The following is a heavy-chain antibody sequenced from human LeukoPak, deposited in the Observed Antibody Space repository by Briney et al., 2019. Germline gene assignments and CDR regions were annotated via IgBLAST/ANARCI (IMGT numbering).Heavy chain of an antibody. CDR2: INHSGST. J-gene: IGHJ6*02. D-gene: IGHD3-9*01. Sequence: SETLSLTCAVYGGSFSGHYWSWIRQPPGKGLEWIGEINHSGSTNYNPPLKSRVTISVDTSKNQFSLKLSSVTAADTAVYYCVLTRNYYGMDVWGQGTTVTVSS. CDR1: GGSFSGHY. CDR3: VLTRNYYGMDV. V-gene: IGHV4-34*01.